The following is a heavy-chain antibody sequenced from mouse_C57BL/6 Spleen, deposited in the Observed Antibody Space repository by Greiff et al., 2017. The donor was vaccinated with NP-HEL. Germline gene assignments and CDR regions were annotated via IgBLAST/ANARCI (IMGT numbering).Heavy chain of an antibody. Sequence: EVHLVESEGGLVQPGSSMKLSCTASGFTFSDYYMAWVRQVPEKGLEWVANINYDGSSTYYLDSLKSRFIISRDNAKNILYLQMSSLKSEDTATYYCARSLYGSSYPWYFDVWGTGTTVTVSS. V-gene: IGHV5-16*01. CDR3: ARSLYGSSYPWYFDV. J-gene: IGHJ1*03. CDR2: INYDGSST. D-gene: IGHD1-1*01. CDR1: GFTFSDYY.